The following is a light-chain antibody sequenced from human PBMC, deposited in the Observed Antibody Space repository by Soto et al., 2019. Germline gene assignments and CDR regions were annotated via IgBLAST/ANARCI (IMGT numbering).Light chain of an antibody. CDR2: DAS. CDR3: QQRSNWPT. Sequence: EIVLTQAPVTLSLSPGGRGPLAFRASQSVSSYLAWYQQKPGQAPRLLIYDASNRATGIPARFSGSGSGTDFTLTISSLEPEDFAVYYCQQRSNWPTFGQGTRLEIK. V-gene: IGKV3-11*01. J-gene: IGKJ5*01. CDR1: QSVSSY.